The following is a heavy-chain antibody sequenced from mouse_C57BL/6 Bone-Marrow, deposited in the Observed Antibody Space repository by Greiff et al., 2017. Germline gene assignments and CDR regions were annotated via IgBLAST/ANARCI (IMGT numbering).Heavy chain of an antibody. J-gene: IGHJ3*01. CDR2: INPSTGGT. CDR3: CKWGYYGRGY. D-gene: IGHD1-1*01. Sequence: EVQLQQSGPELVKPGASVKISCKASGYSFTGYYMNWVKQSPEKSLEWIGEINPSTGGTTYNQKFKAKATLTVDKSSSTAYMQLKSLTSEDSAVYYCCKWGYYGRGYWGQGTLVTVSA. V-gene: IGHV1-42*01. CDR1: GYSFTGYY.